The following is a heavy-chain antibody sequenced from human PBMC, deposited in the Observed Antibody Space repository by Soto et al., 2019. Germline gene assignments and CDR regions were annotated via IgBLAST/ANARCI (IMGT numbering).Heavy chain of an antibody. Sequence: QITLKESGPTLVKPTQTLTLTCTFSGFALSTSGVGVGWIRQPPGKALEWLAIIYWNDDKRYRPSLKSRLTITKDTSKNQVVLKMTNMDPVGTATYYCAHSRMVTTIRGYCFDPWGQGTLVTVSS. CDR2: IYWNDDK. D-gene: IGHD2-21*02. V-gene: IGHV2-5*01. CDR1: GFALSTSGVG. J-gene: IGHJ5*02. CDR3: AHSRMVTTIRGYCFDP.